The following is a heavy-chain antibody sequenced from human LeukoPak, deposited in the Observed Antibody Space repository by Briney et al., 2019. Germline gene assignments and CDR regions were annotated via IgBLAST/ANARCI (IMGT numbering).Heavy chain of an antibody. CDR2: IIPIFGTA. J-gene: IGHJ6*02. Sequence: SVKVSCKASGGTFSSYAISWVRQAPGQGLEWMGGIIPIFGTANYAQKFQGRVTITADESTSTAYMELSSLRSEDTAVYYCARGGPLRYFDWLLPNYYYYGMDVWGQGTTVTVSS. CDR3: ARGGPLRYFDWLLPNYYYYGMDV. D-gene: IGHD3-9*01. V-gene: IGHV1-69*13. CDR1: GGTFSSYA.